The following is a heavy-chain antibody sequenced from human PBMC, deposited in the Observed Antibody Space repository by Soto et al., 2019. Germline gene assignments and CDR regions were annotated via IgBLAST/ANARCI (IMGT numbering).Heavy chain of an antibody. J-gene: IGHJ5*02. D-gene: IGHD3-16*01. CDR2: MNPNSGNT. CDR3: ARSRLGASKGRSRWFDP. Sequence: QVQLVQSGAEVKKPGASVKVSCKASGYTFTSYDINWVRQATGQGLEWMGWMNPNSGNTGYAQKFQGRVTMTRNTSISTAYMELSSLRSEDTAVYYCARSRLGASKGRSRWFDPWGQGTLVTVSS. V-gene: IGHV1-8*01. CDR1: GYTFTSYD.